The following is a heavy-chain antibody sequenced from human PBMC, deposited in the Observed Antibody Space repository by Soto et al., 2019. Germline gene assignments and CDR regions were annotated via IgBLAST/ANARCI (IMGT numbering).Heavy chain of an antibody. CDR2: ISSSGSTI. D-gene: IGHD3-3*01. CDR3: ARDHGFDCWSFYGMDV. J-gene: IGHJ6*02. V-gene: IGHV3-11*01. CDR1: GFPFSDYY. Sequence: QVQLVESGGGLVKPGGSLRLSCAASGFPFSDYYMSWIRQAPGKGLEWVSYISSSGSTIYYADSVKGRFTISRDNTKNSLSLQMMRLRAEDTVVYYGARDHGFDCWSFYGMDVWGQGTTVTVSS.